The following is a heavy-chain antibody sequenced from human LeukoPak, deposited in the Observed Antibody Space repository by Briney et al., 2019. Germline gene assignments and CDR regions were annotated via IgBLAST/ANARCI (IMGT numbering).Heavy chain of an antibody. D-gene: IGHD3-3*01. CDR1: GSSISSYY. CDR3: AKDDTIFGVVTTVDY. Sequence: ETLSLTCTISGSSISSYYWSWVRQAPGKGLEWVSAISGSGGSTYYADSVKGRFTISRDNSKNTLYLQMNSLRAEDTAVYYCAKDDTIFGVVTTVDYWGQGTLVTVSS. V-gene: IGHV3-23*01. J-gene: IGHJ4*02. CDR2: ISGSGGST.